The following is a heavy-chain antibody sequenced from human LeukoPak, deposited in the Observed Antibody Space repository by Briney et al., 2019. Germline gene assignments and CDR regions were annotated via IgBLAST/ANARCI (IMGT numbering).Heavy chain of an antibody. J-gene: IGHJ4*02. Sequence: PLASVKVSCKASGYTFTGYYMHWVRRAPGQGLEWMGRINPNSGGTNYAQKFQGRVTMTRDTSISTAYMELSRLRSDDTAVYYCARDIDYDSSGYLVHYWGQGTLVTVSS. CDR3: ARDIDYDSSGYLVHY. V-gene: IGHV1-2*06. CDR2: INPNSGGT. CDR1: GYTFTGYY. D-gene: IGHD3-22*01.